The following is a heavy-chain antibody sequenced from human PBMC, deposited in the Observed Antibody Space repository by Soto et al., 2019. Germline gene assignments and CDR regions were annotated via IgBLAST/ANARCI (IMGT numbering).Heavy chain of an antibody. V-gene: IGHV1-69*13. CDR1: GYTFTSYY. CDR3: ARDRGYSYGYWFDP. D-gene: IGHD5-18*01. J-gene: IGHJ5*02. Sequence: GASVKVSCKASGYTFTSYYMHWVRQAPGQGLEWMGGIIPIFGTANYAQKFQGRVTITADESTSTAYMELSSLRSEDTAVYYCARDRGYSYGYWFDPWGQGTLVTVSS. CDR2: IIPIFGTA.